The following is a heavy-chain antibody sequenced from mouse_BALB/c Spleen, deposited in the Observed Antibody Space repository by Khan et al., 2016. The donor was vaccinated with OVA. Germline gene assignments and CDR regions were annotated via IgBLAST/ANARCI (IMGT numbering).Heavy chain of an antibody. V-gene: IGHV3-2*02. CDR3: ARSLVYSWGDAVDD. CDR1: GYSITSDYA. D-gene: IGHD2-12*01. Sequence: EVQLQESGPGLVKPSQSLSLTCTVTGYSITSDYAWNWIRQLPGNKLEWMDYISSSGSTSYNPSLKGRISITPDTSKNQFFLQLKSGTTEDTAKYFCARSLVYSWGDAVDDWGRGTSVTVSS. J-gene: IGHJ4*01. CDR2: ISSSGST.